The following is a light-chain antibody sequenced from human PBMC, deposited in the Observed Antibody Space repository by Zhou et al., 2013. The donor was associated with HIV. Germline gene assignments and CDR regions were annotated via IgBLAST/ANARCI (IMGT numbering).Light chain of an antibody. CDR3: MQTTQVPRT. Sequence: DIVMTQSPLSLSVTPGQPASMSCKSNQSLVDSDGKTSVYWFFQRPGQPPQLLIYEGSNRFSGVPDKFSGSASGTDCTLRISRVEAGDVGVYYCMQTTQVPRTFGQGTKVGNQ. CDR2: EGS. J-gene: IGKJ1*01. V-gene: IGKV2D-29*01. CDR1: QSLVDSDGKTS.